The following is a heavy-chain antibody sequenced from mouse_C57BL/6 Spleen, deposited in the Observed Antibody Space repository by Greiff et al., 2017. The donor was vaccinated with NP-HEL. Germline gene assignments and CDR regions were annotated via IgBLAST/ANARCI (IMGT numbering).Heavy chain of an antibody. J-gene: IGHJ2*01. V-gene: IGHV1-80*01. Sequence: QVQLQQSGAELVKPGASVKISCKASGYAFSSYWMNWVKQRPGKGLEWIGQIYPGDGDTNYNGKFKGKATLTADKSSSTAYMQLSSLTSEVSAVYFCARLAGTRYFDYWGQGTTLTVAS. D-gene: IGHD4-1*01. CDR3: ARLAGTRYFDY. CDR1: GYAFSSYW. CDR2: IYPGDGDT.